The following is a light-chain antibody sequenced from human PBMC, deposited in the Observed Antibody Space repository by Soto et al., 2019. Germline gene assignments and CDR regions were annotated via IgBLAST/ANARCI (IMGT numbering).Light chain of an antibody. CDR3: QQYGSSSWT. J-gene: IGKJ1*01. Sequence: EIVLTQSPGTLSLSPGEVATLSCRASQSISTTYLAWYQQKPGQAPRLLIYGASSRATGIPDRFSGSGSETDFTLTISRLEPEDFAVYYCQQYGSSSWTFGQGTKV. CDR2: GAS. CDR1: QSISTTY. V-gene: IGKV3-20*01.